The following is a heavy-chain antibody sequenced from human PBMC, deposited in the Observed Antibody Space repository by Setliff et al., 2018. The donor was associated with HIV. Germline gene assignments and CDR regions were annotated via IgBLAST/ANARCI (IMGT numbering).Heavy chain of an antibody. Sequence: PSETLSLTCTVSGYSIGSGYYWGWSRQTPEGGLEWIGSIIYHGTTYYNPSLKGRVSMSLDTSKNQFSLTLTSVTAADTAVYYCARAGYTLTDWFDPWGQGTLVTVSS. V-gene: IGHV4-38-2*02. CDR3: ARAGYTLTDWFDP. CDR1: GYSIGSGYY. J-gene: IGHJ5*02. CDR2: IIYHGTT. D-gene: IGHD3-16*02.